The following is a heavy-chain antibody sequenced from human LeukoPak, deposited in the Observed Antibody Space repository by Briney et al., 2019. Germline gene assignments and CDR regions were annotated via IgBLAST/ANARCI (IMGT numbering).Heavy chain of an antibody. CDR2: IYPGDSDT. V-gene: IGHV5-51*01. CDR1: GYSFTSYW. Sequence: GESLKISCKGSGYSFTSYWIGWVRQMPGKGLEWMGIIYPGDSDTRYSPSFQGQVTISADKSISTAYLQWSSLKASDTAMYYCASIGAVTGTNMDAFDIWGQGTMVTVSS. D-gene: IGHD1-20*01. J-gene: IGHJ3*02. CDR3: ASIGAVTGTNMDAFDI.